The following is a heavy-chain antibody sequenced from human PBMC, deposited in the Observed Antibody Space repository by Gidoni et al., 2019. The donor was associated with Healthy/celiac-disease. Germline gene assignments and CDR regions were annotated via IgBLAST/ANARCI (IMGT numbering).Heavy chain of an antibody. J-gene: IGHJ6*03. Sequence: EVQLVESGGGLVKPGGSLRLSCAASGFTFSNAWMNWVRQAPGKGLEWVGRIKSKTGGGTTDYAAPVKGRFTISRDDSKNTLYLQMNSLKTEDTAVYYCTTCASGDFWDYYYYYMDVWGKGTTVTVSS. CDR3: TTCASGDFWDYYYYYMDV. CDR2: IKSKTGGGTT. D-gene: IGHD3-3*01. V-gene: IGHV3-15*07. CDR1: GFTFSNAW.